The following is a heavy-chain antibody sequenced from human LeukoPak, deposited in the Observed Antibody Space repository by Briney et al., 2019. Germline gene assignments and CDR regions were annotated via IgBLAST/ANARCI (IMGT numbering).Heavy chain of an antibody. Sequence: EASVKVSCKASGGTLTTYTFSWVRQAPGQGLEWMGRIIPILGTTNYAQKFKGRVTITADKSTSTAYMELSSLRSEDTAVYYCARAVPLGPYYYYYYYMDVWGKGTTVTVSS. D-gene: IGHD3-16*01. V-gene: IGHV1-69*08. CDR3: ARAVPLGPYYYYYYYMDV. CDR2: IIPILGTT. J-gene: IGHJ6*03. CDR1: GGTLTTYT.